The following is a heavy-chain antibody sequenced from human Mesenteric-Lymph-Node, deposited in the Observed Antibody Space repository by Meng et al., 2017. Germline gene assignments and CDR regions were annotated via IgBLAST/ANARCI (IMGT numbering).Heavy chain of an antibody. J-gene: IGHJ4*02. CDR1: GFTFSSYA. V-gene: IGHV3-30*04. D-gene: IGHD3-16*02. CDR3: AKDGDPDSIYYDYVWGSYRYYDY. Sequence: GESLKISCAASGFTFSSYAMHWVRQAPGKGLEWVAVISYDGSNKYYADSVKGRFTISRDNSKNTLYLQMSSLRAEDTAVYYCAKDGDPDSIYYDYVWGSYRYYDYWGQGTLVTVSS. CDR2: ISYDGSNK.